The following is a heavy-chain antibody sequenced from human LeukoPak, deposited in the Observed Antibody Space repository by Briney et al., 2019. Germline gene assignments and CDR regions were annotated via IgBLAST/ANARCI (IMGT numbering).Heavy chain of an antibody. V-gene: IGHV4-34*01. Sequence: ASETLSLTCAVYGGSFSGYYWSWIRQPPGKGLEWIGEINHSGSTNYNPSLKSRVTISVDTSKNQFSLKLSSVTAADTAVYYCARVPYYYDSSGIRTWGQGTLVTVSS. D-gene: IGHD3-22*01. CDR3: ARVPYYYDSSGIRT. J-gene: IGHJ5*02. CDR2: INHSGST. CDR1: GGSFSGYY.